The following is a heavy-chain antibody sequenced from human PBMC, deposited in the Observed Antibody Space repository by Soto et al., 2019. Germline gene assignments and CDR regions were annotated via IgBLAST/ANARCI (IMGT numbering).Heavy chain of an antibody. CDR3: ARSSSSFLYYYGMDV. D-gene: IGHD6-6*01. V-gene: IGHV4-61*01. Sequence: SETLCLTCTVSGGSVSSGSYYWSWLRQPPGKGLEWIGYIYYSGSTNYNPSLKSRVTISVDTSKNQFSLKLSSVTAADTAVYYCARSSSSFLYYYGMDVWGQGTTVTVSS. CDR1: GGSVSSGSYY. CDR2: IYYSGST. J-gene: IGHJ6*02.